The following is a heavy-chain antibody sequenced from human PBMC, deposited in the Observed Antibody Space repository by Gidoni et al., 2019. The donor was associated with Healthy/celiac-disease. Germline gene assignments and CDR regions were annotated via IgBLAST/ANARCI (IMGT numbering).Heavy chain of an antibody. V-gene: IGHV1-69*06. CDR3: ARGGMGTSAYFDY. Sequence: SWVRQAPGQGLEWMGGIIPIFGTANYAQKFPGRVTITADKSTSTANMELSSLRSEDTAMYYGARGGMGTSAYFDYWGQGTLVTVSS. D-gene: IGHD1-7*01. CDR2: IIPIFGTA. J-gene: IGHJ4*02.